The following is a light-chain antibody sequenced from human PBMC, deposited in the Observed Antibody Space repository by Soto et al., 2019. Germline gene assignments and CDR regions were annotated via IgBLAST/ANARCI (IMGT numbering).Light chain of an antibody. CDR1: QSLLHSNGYNY. Sequence: IVMTQSPLSLPVTPGEPASISCRSSQSLLHSNGYNYLDWYLQKPGQSPQLLIYLGSNRASGVPERFSGSGSCTDCTLKISRVEAEDVGVYYCIQTLQTRTFGQGTKVEIK. CDR2: LGS. V-gene: IGKV2-28*01. J-gene: IGKJ1*01. CDR3: IQTLQTRT.